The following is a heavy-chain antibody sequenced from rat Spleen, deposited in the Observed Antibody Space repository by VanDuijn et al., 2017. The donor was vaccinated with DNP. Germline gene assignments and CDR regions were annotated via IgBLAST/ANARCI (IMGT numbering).Heavy chain of an antibody. Sequence: QVQLQQSGAELAKPGSSVKISCEASGYTFATYFITWIQQTTGNGIEYSLYIYTGVGSTYFNAKLKGKATLTVDISSSTAFMQLSSLTPDDSAVYYCARRRLPYWYFDFWGPGTMVTLSS. V-gene: IGHV1-43*01. J-gene: IGHJ1*01. CDR3: ARRRLPYWYFDF. D-gene: IGHD1-4*01. CDR1: GYTFATYF. CDR2: IYTGVGST.